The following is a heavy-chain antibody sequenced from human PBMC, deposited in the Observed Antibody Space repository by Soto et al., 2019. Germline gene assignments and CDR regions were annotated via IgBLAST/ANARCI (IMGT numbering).Heavy chain of an antibody. CDR1: GFTFSDYY. CDR3: ARDLEYSRIYYMDV. D-gene: IGHD6-6*01. J-gene: IGHJ6*03. Sequence: GGSLRLSCAASGFTFSDYYMSWIRQAPGKGLEWVSYISSSGSTIYYADSVKGRFTISRDNAKNSLYLQMNSLRAEDTAVYYCARDLEYSRIYYMDVWGKGTTVTVSS. CDR2: ISSSGSTI. V-gene: IGHV3-11*01.